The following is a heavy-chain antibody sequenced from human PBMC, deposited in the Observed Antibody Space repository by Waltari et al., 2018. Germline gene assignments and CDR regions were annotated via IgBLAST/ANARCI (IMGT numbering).Heavy chain of an antibody. CDR1: GCTFSNAW. J-gene: IGHJ4*02. Sequence: EVQLVESGGGLVKPGGSLRLSCAASGCTFSNAWMSWVRQAPGKGLGWVGRIKSKTEGGTTDYAAPVKGRFTISRDDSKNTLYLQMNSLKTEDTAVYYCIVGAVFGYWGQGTLVTVSS. CDR3: IVGAVFGY. CDR2: IKSKTEGGTT. V-gene: IGHV3-15*01. D-gene: IGHD1-26*01.